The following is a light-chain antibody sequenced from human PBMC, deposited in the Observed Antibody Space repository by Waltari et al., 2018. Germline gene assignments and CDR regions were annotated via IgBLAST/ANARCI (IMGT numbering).Light chain of an antibody. CDR2: EVS. V-gene: IGLV2-8*01. J-gene: IGLJ2*01. CDR1: SSDVGGYNY. Sequence: QSALTQPPSASGSPGPSVTISCTGTSSDVGGYNYVSWYQQYPGKAPKLIVYEVSKRPSGVPDRFSGSKSVNTASLTVSGLQAEDEADYYCSSFAGSNTVKFGGGTKLTVL. CDR3: SSFAGSNTVK.